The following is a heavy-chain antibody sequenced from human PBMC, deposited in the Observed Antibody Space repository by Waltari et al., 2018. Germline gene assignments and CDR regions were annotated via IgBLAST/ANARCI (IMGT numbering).Heavy chain of an antibody. CDR1: GFTFSRYA. CDR3: AKTKVAYYYYMDV. CDR2: ISGSGGST. V-gene: IGHV3-23*04. Sequence: EVQLVESGGGLVQPGGSLSLSCAASGFTFSRYAMSWVRQAPGKGLEWVSAISGSGGSTYYADSVKGRFTISRDNSKNTLYLQMNSLRAEDTAVYYCAKTKVAYYYYMDVWGKGTTVTVSS. D-gene: IGHD2-15*01. J-gene: IGHJ6*03.